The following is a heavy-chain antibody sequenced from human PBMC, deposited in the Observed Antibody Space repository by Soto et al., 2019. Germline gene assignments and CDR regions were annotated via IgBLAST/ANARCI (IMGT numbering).Heavy chain of an antibody. J-gene: IGHJ6*02. D-gene: IGHD3-22*01. CDR3: ARNYYDSSGYSPYGYYGMDV. Sequence: ASVKVSCKASGYTFTSYAMHWVRHAPGQRLEWMGWINAGNGNTKYSQKFQGRVTITRDTSASTAYMELSSLRSEDTAVYYCARNYYDSSGYSPYGYYGMDVWGQGTTVTVSS. CDR2: INAGNGNT. CDR1: GYTFTSYA. V-gene: IGHV1-3*01.